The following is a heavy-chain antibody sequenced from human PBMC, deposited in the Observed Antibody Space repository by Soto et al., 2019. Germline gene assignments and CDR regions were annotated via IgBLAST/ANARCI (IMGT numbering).Heavy chain of an antibody. V-gene: IGHV4-34*01. Sequence: PSETLSLTCAVYGGSFSGYYWSWIRQPPGKGLEWIGEINHSGSTNYNPSLKSRVTISVDTSKSQFSLKLSSVTAADTAVYYCARGVVRYYYYYYGMDVWGQGTTVTVSS. D-gene: IGHD3-10*01. CDR3: ARGVVRYYYYYYGMDV. J-gene: IGHJ6*02. CDR2: INHSGST. CDR1: GGSFSGYY.